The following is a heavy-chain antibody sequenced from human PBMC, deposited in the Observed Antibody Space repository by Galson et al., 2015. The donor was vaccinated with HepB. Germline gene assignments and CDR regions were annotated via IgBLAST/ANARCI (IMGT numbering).Heavy chain of an antibody. V-gene: IGHV3-23*01. CDR3: AKTPQWFGKFATSYDV. D-gene: IGHD3-10*01. CDR2: ISGSGGNT. CDR1: GLTFSTYA. J-gene: IGHJ3*01. Sequence: SLRLSCAVSGLTFSTYAMSWVRQAPGKGLEWVSAISGSGGNTYYTDSVQGRFSISRDNSKNTLYLQMNTLRAEDTAIYYCAKTPQWFGKFATSYDVWGQGTVVTVSS.